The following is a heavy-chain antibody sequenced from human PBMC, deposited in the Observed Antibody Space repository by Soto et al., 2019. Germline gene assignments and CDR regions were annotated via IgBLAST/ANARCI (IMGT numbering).Heavy chain of an antibody. J-gene: IGHJ6*02. CDR3: ARGKGSGSSYYYGMDV. V-gene: IGHV4-34*01. CDR1: GGSFSGYY. Sequence: PSENMSLTCAVYGGSFSGYYWSWIRQPPGKGLEWIGEINHSGSTNYNPSLKSRVTISVDTSKNQFSLKLSSVTAADTAVYYCARGKGSGSSYYYGMDVWCPGPTVTVSS. D-gene: IGHD3-10*01. CDR2: INHSGST.